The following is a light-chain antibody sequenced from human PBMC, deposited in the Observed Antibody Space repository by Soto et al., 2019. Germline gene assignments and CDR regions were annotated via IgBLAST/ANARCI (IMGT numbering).Light chain of an antibody. CDR2: GAS. V-gene: IGKV1-39*01. Sequence: DIQMTQSPSSLSASVGDRVTLTCRASQSISTYLNWYRQKPGKAPNLLIYGASSLQSGVPSRFSGSESGTDFTLTISNLQPEDFATYYCQQSYTTPRTFGQGTKVEIK. CDR1: QSISTY. CDR3: QQSYTTPRT. J-gene: IGKJ1*01.